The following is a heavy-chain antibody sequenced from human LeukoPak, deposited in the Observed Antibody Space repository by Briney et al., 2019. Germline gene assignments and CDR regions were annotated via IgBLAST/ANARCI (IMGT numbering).Heavy chain of an antibody. CDR2: ISWNSGSI. V-gene: IGHV3-9*01. Sequence: GRSLRLSCAASGFTFDDYAMHWVRQAPGKGLEWVSGISWNSGSIGYADSVKGRFTISRDNAKNSLYLQMNSLRAEDTALYYCAKVNDSSGYYYMDVWGKGTTVTVSS. J-gene: IGHJ6*03. CDR1: GFTFDDYA. D-gene: IGHD3-22*01. CDR3: AKVNDSSGYYYMDV.